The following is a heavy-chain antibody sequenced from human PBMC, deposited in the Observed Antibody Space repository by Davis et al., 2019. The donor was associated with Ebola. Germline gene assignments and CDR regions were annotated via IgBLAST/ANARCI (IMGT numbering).Heavy chain of an antibody. CDR2: IYYSGST. Sequence: SETLSLTCTVSGGSISSYYWSWIRQPPGKGLEWIGYIYYSGSTYYNPSLKSRVTISVDTSKNQFSLKLSSVTAADTAVYYCASIRTIFGVVNLYYFDYWGQGTLVTVSS. J-gene: IGHJ4*02. CDR1: GGSISSYY. CDR3: ASIRTIFGVVNLYYFDY. V-gene: IGHV4-59*08. D-gene: IGHD3-3*01.